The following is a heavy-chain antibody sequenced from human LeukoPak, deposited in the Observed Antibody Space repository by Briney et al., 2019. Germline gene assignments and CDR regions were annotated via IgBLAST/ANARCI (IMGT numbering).Heavy chain of an antibody. CDR3: AGGFSPHY. CDR2: ISSSSSTI. CDR1: GFTFSSYS. Sequence: GGSLRLSCAVSGFTFSSYSMNWVRQAPGKGLEWVSYISSSSSTIYYADSVKGRFTISRDNAKNSLYLQMNSLRAEDTAVYYCAGGFSPHYWGQGTLVTVSS. V-gene: IGHV3-48*01. D-gene: IGHD3-16*01. J-gene: IGHJ4*02.